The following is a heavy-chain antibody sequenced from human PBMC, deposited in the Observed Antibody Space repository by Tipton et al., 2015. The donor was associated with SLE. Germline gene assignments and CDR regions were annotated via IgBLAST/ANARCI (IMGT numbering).Heavy chain of an antibody. CDR1: GFTFSSYG. CDR3: AKVGIAAGGTEVFEI. D-gene: IGHD6-13*01. Sequence: SLRLSCAASGFTFSSYGMHWVRQAPGKGLEWVAFIRYDGSNKYYADSVKGRFTISRDNSKNTLYLQMNSLRAEDTAVYYCAKVGIAAGGTEVFEIWGQGTMVTVSS. J-gene: IGHJ3*02. V-gene: IGHV3-30*02. CDR2: IRYDGSNK.